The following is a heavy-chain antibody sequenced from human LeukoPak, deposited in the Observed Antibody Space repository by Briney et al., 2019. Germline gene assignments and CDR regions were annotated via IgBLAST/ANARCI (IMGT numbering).Heavy chain of an antibody. V-gene: IGHV1-69*05. J-gene: IGHJ6*03. Sequence: ASVKVSCKASGGTFSIYAISWVRQAPGQGLEWMGGFIPVFGTANYAQKFQGRVTITTDESTTTAYMELSSLRYEDTAVYYCARHLRYGSGYSYMDVWGKGTTVTVSS. CDR3: ARHLRYGSGYSYMDV. D-gene: IGHD3-10*01. CDR2: FIPVFGTA. CDR1: GGTFSIYA.